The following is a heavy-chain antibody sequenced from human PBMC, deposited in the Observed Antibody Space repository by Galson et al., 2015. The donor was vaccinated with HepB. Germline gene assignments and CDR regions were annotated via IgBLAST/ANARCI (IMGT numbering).Heavy chain of an antibody. Sequence: LRLSCAASGFPFSSYGMHWVRQAPGKGLEWVAVISYDGSNKYYADSVKGRFTISRDNSKNTLYLQMNSLRAEDTAVYYCAKELLYYDSSGYRDAFDIWGQGTMVTVSS. D-gene: IGHD3-22*01. J-gene: IGHJ3*02. CDR3: AKELLYYDSSGYRDAFDI. CDR2: ISYDGSNK. V-gene: IGHV3-30*18. CDR1: GFPFSSYG.